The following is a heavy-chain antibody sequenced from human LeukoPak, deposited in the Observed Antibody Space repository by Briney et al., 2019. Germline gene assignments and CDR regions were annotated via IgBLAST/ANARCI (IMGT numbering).Heavy chain of an antibody. D-gene: IGHD3-10*01. CDR3: ARGVTMARGVKGHFGY. CDR2: INPNSGGT. V-gene: IGHV1-2*02. Sequence: ASVKVSCKASGYTFTGYYMHWVRQAPGQGLEWMGWINPNSGGTNYAQKFQGRVTMTRDTSISTAYMELSRLRSDDTAVYYCARGVTMARGVKGHFGYWGQGTLVTVSS. J-gene: IGHJ4*02. CDR1: GYTFTGYY.